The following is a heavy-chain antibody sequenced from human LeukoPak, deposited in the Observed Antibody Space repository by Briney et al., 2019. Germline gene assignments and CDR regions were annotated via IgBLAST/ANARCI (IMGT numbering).Heavy chain of an antibody. CDR2: IFTDGSTT. D-gene: IGHD2-21*02. J-gene: IGHJ5*01. CDR3: ARELPREVTLVS. V-gene: IGHV3-74*01. CDR1: EVDFFSYG. Sequence: PGGSLRLSCVASEVDFFSYGMQWVRQAPGKGLVWVSRIFTDGSTTSYADSVKGRFTISRDNAKNTLYLEMKSLRVEDTAVYYCARELPREVTLVSWGQGTLVTVSP.